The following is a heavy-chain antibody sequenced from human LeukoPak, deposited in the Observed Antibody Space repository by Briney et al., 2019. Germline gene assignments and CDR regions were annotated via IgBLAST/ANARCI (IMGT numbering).Heavy chain of an antibody. J-gene: IGHJ3*02. Sequence: GASVKVSCKASGYTFTSYGISWVRQAPGQGLEWMGRIIPIFGTANYAQKFQGRVTITTDESTSTAYMELSSLRSEDTAVYYCARTKWELRHDAFDIWGQGTMVTVSS. CDR3: ARTKWELRHDAFDI. D-gene: IGHD1-26*01. CDR2: IIPIFGTA. V-gene: IGHV1-69*05. CDR1: GYTFTSYG.